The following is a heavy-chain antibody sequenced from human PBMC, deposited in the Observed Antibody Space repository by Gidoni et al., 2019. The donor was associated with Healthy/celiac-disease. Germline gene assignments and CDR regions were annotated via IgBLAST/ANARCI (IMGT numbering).Heavy chain of an antibody. D-gene: IGHD1-26*01. CDR1: GFTFSSYA. Sequence: EVQLLESGGGLVQPGGSLRLSCAASGFTFSSYALSWVRQAPGKGPEWVSAISGSGGSTAYADSLKVRFTISRDNSKNTLYLPMNSLRAEDTAVYYCAKVRTSGPTSIVGANLDYWGQGTLFTVSS. CDR2: ISGSGGST. J-gene: IGHJ4*02. CDR3: AKVRTSGPTSIVGANLDY. V-gene: IGHV3-23*01.